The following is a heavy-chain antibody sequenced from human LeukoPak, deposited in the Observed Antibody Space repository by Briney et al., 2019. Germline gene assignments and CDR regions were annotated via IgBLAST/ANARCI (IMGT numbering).Heavy chain of an antibody. J-gene: IGHJ6*04. CDR1: GFTSGDYA. Sequence: GGSLRLSCTASGFTSGDYAMSWVRQAPGKGLEWVSYISSSGSTIYYADSVKGRFTISRDNAKNSLYLQMNSLRAEDTAVYYCAELGITMIGGVWGKGTTVTISS. V-gene: IGHV3-48*03. CDR2: ISSSGSTI. CDR3: AELGITMIGGV. D-gene: IGHD3-10*02.